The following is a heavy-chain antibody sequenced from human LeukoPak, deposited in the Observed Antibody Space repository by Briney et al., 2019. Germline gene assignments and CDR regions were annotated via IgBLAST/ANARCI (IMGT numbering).Heavy chain of an antibody. J-gene: IGHJ6*03. V-gene: IGHV3-23*01. CDR2: ISGSGSSP. CDR1: GFTFSSDA. D-gene: IGHD3-16*01. Sequence: GGSLRLSCEASGFTFSSDAMNWVRQAPGKGLEWVSAISGSGSSPYYAGSVKGRFSVSRDNTKNTLYLQMSSLRVEDTALYYCAKGRLWGRGGYHYYYMDVWGKGTAVTISS. CDR3: AKGRLWGRGGYHYYYMDV.